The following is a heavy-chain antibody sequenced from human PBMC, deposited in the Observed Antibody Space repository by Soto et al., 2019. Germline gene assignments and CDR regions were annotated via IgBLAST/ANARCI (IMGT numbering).Heavy chain of an antibody. D-gene: IGHD1-26*01. CDR2: IYYSGRT. CDR3: AREGGIVGATAADY. V-gene: IGHV4-31*03. Sequence: QVQLQESGPGLVKPSQTLSLTCTVSGGSISSGGYYWSWIRQHPGKGLEWIGYIYYSGRTYYNPSHQRRVTTSVDTSKNQFALELSSVTAAATAVYYCAREGGIVGATAADYWGQGTLVTVSS. CDR1: GGSISSGGYY. J-gene: IGHJ4*02.